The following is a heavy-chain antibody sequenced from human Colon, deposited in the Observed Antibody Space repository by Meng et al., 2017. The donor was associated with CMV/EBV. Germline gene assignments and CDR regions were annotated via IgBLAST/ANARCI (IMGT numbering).Heavy chain of an antibody. CDR3: ARLYGNSFDL. J-gene: IGHJ4*02. Sequence: ELQLVESGGGLVRPGGSLKLACKTSGFPFSAYVIDWVRQAPGKGLEWVSSMTTSLNSMSYSDSVKGRFTISRDNAKKALFLQMNSLRAEDTAVYYCARLYGNSFDLWGQGTLVTVSS. D-gene: IGHD2/OR15-2a*01. V-gene: IGHV3-21*02. CDR1: GFPFSAYV. CDR2: MTTSLNSM.